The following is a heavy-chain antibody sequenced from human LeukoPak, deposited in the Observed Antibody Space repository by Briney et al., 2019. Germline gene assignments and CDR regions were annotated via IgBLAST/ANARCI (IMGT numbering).Heavy chain of an antibody. D-gene: IGHD3-22*01. CDR3: ARGFYDSSAFDY. Sequence: GGSLRLSCAASGFTFSSYSMNWGRQAPGKGLEWVSSISSSSSYIYYADTVKGRFTISRDNAKNSLYLQMNSLRAEDTAVYYCARGFYDSSAFDYWGQGTRVTVSS. CDR1: GFTFSSYS. CDR2: ISSSSSYI. V-gene: IGHV3-21*01. J-gene: IGHJ4*02.